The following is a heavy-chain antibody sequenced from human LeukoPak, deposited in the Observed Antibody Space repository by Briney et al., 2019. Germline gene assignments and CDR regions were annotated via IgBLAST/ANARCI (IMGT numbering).Heavy chain of an antibody. CDR1: GGSISSYY. CDR2: IYTSGST. Sequence: SETLSLTRTVSGGSISSYYWSWIRQPAGKGLEWIGRIYTSGSTTYNPSLKSRVTMSVDTPKNQFSLKLSSVTAADTAVYYCARLVRGVTSYVDYWGQGTLVTVSS. V-gene: IGHV4-4*07. J-gene: IGHJ4*02. D-gene: IGHD3-10*01. CDR3: ARLVRGVTSYVDY.